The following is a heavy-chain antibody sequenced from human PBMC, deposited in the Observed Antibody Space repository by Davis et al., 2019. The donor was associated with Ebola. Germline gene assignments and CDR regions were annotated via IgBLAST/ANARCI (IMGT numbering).Heavy chain of an antibody. V-gene: IGHV5-51*01. J-gene: IGHJ2*01. D-gene: IGHD3-10*01. CDR3: ARLYGPGHYLNWYFNL. CDR2: IYPSDSDT. Sequence: GESLKISCKGSEYRFANYWIGWVRQKPGKGLEWMGMIYPSDSDTRYSPSFQGQVIISADQSISTAYLQWDSLQASDTAVYSCARLYGPGHYLNWYFNLWGRGTLVTVSS. CDR1: EYRFANYW.